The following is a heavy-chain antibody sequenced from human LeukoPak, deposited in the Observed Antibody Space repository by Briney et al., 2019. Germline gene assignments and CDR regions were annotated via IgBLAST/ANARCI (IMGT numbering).Heavy chain of an antibody. Sequence: SVKVSCKAFGYTFTGYWMHWVRQAPGQGPEWMGVISPSGGSTIYAQKFKGRVTLTRDMSTSTDYLELSSLRSEDTAVYYCARDNSVRNEVWWFNPWGQGTLVTVSS. D-gene: IGHD2-21*01. J-gene: IGHJ5*02. V-gene: IGHV1-46*01. CDR2: ISPSGGST. CDR3: ARDNSVRNEVWWFNP. CDR1: GYTFTGYW.